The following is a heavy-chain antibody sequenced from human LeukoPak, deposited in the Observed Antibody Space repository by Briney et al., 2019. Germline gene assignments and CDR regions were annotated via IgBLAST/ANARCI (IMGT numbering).Heavy chain of an antibody. J-gene: IGHJ4*02. CDR1: GGSFSDYD. CDR2: INQSGST. D-gene: IGHD1-1*01. Sequence: SETLSLTCAVSGGSFSDYDWSWIRQPPGKGLEWIGEINQSGSTNCDPSLKSRVSMSIDTYKSQFSLNLRSVTAADTAVYYCARYVPVRTGTTRASFDYWGQGTLVTVSS. CDR3: ARYVPVRTGTTRASFDY. V-gene: IGHV4-34*01.